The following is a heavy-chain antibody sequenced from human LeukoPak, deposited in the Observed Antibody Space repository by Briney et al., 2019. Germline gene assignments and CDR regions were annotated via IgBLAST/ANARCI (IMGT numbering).Heavy chain of an antibody. D-gene: IGHD2-21*02. J-gene: IGHJ4*02. CDR3: ARDLWYCGGDCYSTLFDY. CDR2: ISYDGSNK. V-gene: IGHV3-30-3*01. CDR1: GFTFSSYA. Sequence: GGSLRLSCAASGFTFSSYAMHWVRQAPGKGLEWVAVISYDGSNKYYADSVKGRFTISRDNSKNTLYLQMNSLRAEDTAVYYCARDLWYCGGDCYSTLFDYWGQGTLVTVSS.